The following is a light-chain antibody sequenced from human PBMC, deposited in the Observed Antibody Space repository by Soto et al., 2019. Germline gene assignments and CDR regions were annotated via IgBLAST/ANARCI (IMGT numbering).Light chain of an antibody. J-gene: IGKJ4*01. CDR3: QHYSTRPLT. V-gene: IGKV3-15*01. Sequence: EIVMTQSPATLSVSPGERATLSCRASQSVSSNLAWYQQTPGQAPRLLLYDASTRSTGIRARFSGSGSGTEFPPTISSLASEDFAVYYCQHYSTRPLTFGGGTKVEIQ. CDR1: QSVSSN. CDR2: DAS.